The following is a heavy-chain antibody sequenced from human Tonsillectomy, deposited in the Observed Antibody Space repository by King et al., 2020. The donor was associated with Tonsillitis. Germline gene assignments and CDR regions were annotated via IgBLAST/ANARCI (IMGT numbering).Heavy chain of an antibody. CDR3: ARDRPSYYFWSGYYHDAFDI. CDR1: GFTISSKY. V-gene: IGHV3-53*01. J-gene: IGHJ3*02. Sequence: VQLVESGGGLIQPGGSLRLSCAASGFTISSKYMSWVRQAPGKGLEWVSVIYSGGSTYYAASVKGRFTISRDNSKNTLYLQMNSLRAEDTAVYYCARDRPSYYFWSGYYHDAFDIWGQGTMVTVSS. D-gene: IGHD3-3*01. CDR2: IYSGGST.